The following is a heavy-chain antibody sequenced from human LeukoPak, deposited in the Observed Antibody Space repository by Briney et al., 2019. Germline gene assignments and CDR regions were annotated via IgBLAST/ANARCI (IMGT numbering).Heavy chain of an antibody. CDR2: ISSSGSTI. V-gene: IGHV3-48*03. J-gene: IGHJ4*02. Sequence: GGSLRLSCAASGFTFSSYEMNWVRQAPGKGLEWVSYISSSGSTIYYADSVKGRFTISRDNAKNSLYLQMNSLRGEDTALYYCAKDIAGYSYGFAPIEYRGQGTLVTVSS. D-gene: IGHD5-18*01. CDR1: GFTFSSYE. CDR3: AKDIAGYSYGFAPIEY.